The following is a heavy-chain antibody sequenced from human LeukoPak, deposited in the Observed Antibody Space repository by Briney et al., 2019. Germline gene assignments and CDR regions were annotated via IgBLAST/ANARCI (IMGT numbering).Heavy chain of an antibody. J-gene: IGHJ2*01. D-gene: IGHD3-9*01. CDR3: AKDKNYDILTGYFESPNWYFDL. Sequence: PSETLSLTCTVSGGSNSSYYWSWIRQPAGKGLEWIGRIYTSGSTNYNPSLKSRVTMSVDTSKNQFSLKLSSVTAADTAVYYCAKDKNYDILTGYFESPNWYFDLWGRGTLVTVSS. V-gene: IGHV4-4*07. CDR2: IYTSGST. CDR1: GGSNSSYY.